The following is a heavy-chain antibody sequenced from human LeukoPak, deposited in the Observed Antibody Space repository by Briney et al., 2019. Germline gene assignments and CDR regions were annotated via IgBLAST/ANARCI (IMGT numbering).Heavy chain of an antibody. CDR2: IYYSGST. J-gene: IGHJ4*02. V-gene: IGHV4-39*01. Sequence: SETLSLTCTVSGGSISSSSYYWGWIRQPPGKGLEWIGSIYYSGSTYYNPSLKSRVTISVDTSKNQFSLKLSSVTAAGTAVYYCARLGSTGYYDSSGSRRAALDYWGQGTLVTVSS. CDR1: GGSISSSSYY. CDR3: ARLGSTGYYDSSGSRRAALDY. D-gene: IGHD3-22*01.